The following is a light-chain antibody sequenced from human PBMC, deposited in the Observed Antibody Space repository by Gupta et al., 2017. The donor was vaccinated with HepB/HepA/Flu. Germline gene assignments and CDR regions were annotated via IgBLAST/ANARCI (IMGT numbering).Light chain of an antibody. CDR1: NIGSKS. CDR2: DDS. J-gene: IGLJ2*01. CDR3: EVWDSSSDHVV. Sequence: SYVLPQPPSDPLAPGNPARVTCGGNNIGSKSVHWYQQTPGQAPVLVVYDDSDRPSGIPERFSGSNSGNTATLTISRVEAGDEADYYCEVWDSSSDHVVFGGGTKLTVL. V-gene: IGLV3-21*03.